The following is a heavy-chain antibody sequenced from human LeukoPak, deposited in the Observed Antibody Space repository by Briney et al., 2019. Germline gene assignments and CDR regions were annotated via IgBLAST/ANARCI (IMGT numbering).Heavy chain of an antibody. V-gene: IGHV4-34*01. CDR3: TSGLVDILVYHYYGMDV. CDR1: GGSFSGYY. Sequence: PSETLSLTCAVYGGSFSGYYWSWIRQPPGKGLEWIGEINHSGSTNYNPSLKSRVTISVDTSKNQFSLKLSSVTAADTAVYYCTSGLVDILVYHYYGMDVWGQGTTVTVSS. J-gene: IGHJ6*02. D-gene: IGHD3-9*01. CDR2: INHSGST.